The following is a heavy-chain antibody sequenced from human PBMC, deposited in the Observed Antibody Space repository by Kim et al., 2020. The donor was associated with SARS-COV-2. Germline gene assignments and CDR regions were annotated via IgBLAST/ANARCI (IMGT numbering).Heavy chain of an antibody. V-gene: IGHV3-23*01. CDR1: GFTSSIYA. D-gene: IGHD6-19*01. CDR2: ISNSGGST. J-gene: IGHJ3*02. Sequence: GGSLRLSCAASGFTSSIYAMSWVRQAPGKGLEWVSGISNSGGSTYYADSVKGRFTISRDNSKNTLYLQMNSLRADDTAVYYCANGGSGWYYAFDIWGQGTMVTVSS. CDR3: ANGGSGWYYAFDI.